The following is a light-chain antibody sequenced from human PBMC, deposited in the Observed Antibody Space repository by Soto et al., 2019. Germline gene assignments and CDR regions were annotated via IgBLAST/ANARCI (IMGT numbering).Light chain of an antibody. J-gene: IGKJ3*01. Sequence: DIVMTQSPDSLAVSLGERATINCKSSQSVLYSSNNKNYLAWYQQKPGQPPKLLIYWASTRESGVPDRFSGSGSGKDFPLTISSLQAEDVAVYYCQQYYSTPLTFGPGPKWISN. CDR1: QSVLYSSNNKNY. CDR2: WAS. V-gene: IGKV4-1*01. CDR3: QQYYSTPLT.